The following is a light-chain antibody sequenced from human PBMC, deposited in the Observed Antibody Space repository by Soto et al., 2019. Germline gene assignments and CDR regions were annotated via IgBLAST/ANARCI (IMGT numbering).Light chain of an antibody. CDR2: WAS. CDR1: QNVFDSKNQ. CDR3: QQYYRVPVT. Sequence: DIVMTPSPDSLAVSLSERATINCKSSQNVFDSKNQLAWYQQKPGQPPKLLIYWASTRESGVPDRFSGSGSGTDCTFTLLSLQAEGVALYYFQQYYRVPVTFGGRAKVEIK. V-gene: IGKV4-1*01. J-gene: IGKJ4*01.